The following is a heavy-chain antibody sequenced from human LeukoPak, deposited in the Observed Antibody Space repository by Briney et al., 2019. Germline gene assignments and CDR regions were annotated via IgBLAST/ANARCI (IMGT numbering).Heavy chain of an antibody. CDR1: GFTFSNAW. CDR2: IKSKTDGGTT. Sequence: GGSLRLSCAASGFTFSNAWMSWVRQAPGKGLEWVGRIKSKTDGGTTDYAAPVKGRFTISRDDSKNTLYLQMNSLRAEDTAVYYCATYLYKSLDCWGQGTLVTVSS. CDR3: ATYLYKSLDC. J-gene: IGHJ4*02. V-gene: IGHV3-15*01. D-gene: IGHD3-10*01.